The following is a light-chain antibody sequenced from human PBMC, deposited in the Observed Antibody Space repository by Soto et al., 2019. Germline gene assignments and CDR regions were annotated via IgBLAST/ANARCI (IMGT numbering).Light chain of an antibody. CDR1: QDSNNW. J-gene: IGKJ4*01. CDR2: TTS. CDR3: HQANSFPLT. V-gene: IGKV1D-12*01. Sequence: IQVTQSPSSVSASVGDRVTITCRASQDSNNWLAWYQQKPGKAPKLLIYTTSNLQSGVPSRFSGSGSGTDFTLTISSLQPEDFATYYCHQANSFPLTFGGGTKVEIK.